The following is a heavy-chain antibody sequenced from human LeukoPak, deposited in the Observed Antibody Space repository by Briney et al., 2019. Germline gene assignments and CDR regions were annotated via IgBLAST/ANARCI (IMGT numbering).Heavy chain of an antibody. J-gene: IGHJ1*01. CDR1: GYTFTGYY. D-gene: IGHD6-19*01. V-gene: IGHV1-2*02. CDR2: INPNSGGT. Sequence: GASVKVSCKASGYTFTGYYIHWVRQAPGQGLEWMGWINPNSGGTNYAQKFQGRVTMTRDTSISTAYMELSRLRSDDTAVYYCARVADSSGWYRAEYFQHWGQGTLVTVSS. CDR3: ARVADSSGWYRAEYFQH.